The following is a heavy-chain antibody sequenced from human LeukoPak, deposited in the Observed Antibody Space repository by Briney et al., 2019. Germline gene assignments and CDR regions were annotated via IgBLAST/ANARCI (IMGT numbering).Heavy chain of an antibody. D-gene: IGHD2-2*01. V-gene: IGHV4-39*07. CDR3: ASWGPVTAATCWFDP. Sequence: SETLSLTCTVSGGSISSGGYYWSWIRQHPGKGLEWIGSIYYSGSTYYNPSLKSRVTISVDTSKNQFSLKLSSVTAADTAVYYCASWGPVTAATCWFDPWGQGTLVTVSS. J-gene: IGHJ5*02. CDR1: GGSISSGGYY. CDR2: IYYSGST.